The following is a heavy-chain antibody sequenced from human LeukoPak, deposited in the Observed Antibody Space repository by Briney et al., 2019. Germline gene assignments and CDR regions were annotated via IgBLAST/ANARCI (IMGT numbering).Heavy chain of an antibody. CDR1: GGTFSSYA. Sequence: SVKVSCKASGGTFSSYAISWVRQAPGQGLEWMGRIIPIFGTANYAQKFQGRVTITTDESTSTAYMELSSLRSEDTAVYYCARVAENWKPWGYYSDYWGQGTLVTVSS. CDR3: ARVAENWKPWGYYSDY. CDR2: IIPIFGTA. J-gene: IGHJ4*02. V-gene: IGHV1-69*05. D-gene: IGHD1-1*01.